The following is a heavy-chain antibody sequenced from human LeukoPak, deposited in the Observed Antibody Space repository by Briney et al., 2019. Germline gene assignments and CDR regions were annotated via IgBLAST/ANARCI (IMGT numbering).Heavy chain of an antibody. CDR3: ARLAIAARRLDY. Sequence: PSETLSLTCTVSGGSVTSGIYHWGWIRQPPGKGLEWIGEINHSGSTNYNPSLKSRVTISVDTSKNQFSLKLSSVTAADTAVYYCARLAIAARRLDYWGQGTLVTVSS. J-gene: IGHJ4*02. V-gene: IGHV4-39*07. CDR1: GGSVTSGIYH. D-gene: IGHD6-6*01. CDR2: INHSGST.